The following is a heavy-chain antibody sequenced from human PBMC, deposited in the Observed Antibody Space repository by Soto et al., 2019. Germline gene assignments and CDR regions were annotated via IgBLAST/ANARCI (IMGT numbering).Heavy chain of an antibody. D-gene: IGHD5-18*01. V-gene: IGHV2-5*01. CDR2: IYWNDDK. Sequence: QITLKESGPTLVKPTQTLTLTCTFSGFSLSTFGMGVGWIRQPPGKAMEWLALIYWNDDKRYSPSLRSRLTITKDTSNNLVVLIMTNMDPVDTATYYSVNSPDSSPADKWGQGSLVTVSS. CDR1: GFSLSTFGMG. CDR3: VNSPDSSPADK. J-gene: IGHJ4*02.